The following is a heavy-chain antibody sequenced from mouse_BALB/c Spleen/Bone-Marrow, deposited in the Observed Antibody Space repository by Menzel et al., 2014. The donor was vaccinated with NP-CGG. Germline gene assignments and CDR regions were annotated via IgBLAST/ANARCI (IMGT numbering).Heavy chain of an antibody. CDR2: INPNSDYT. Sequence: VQGVESGAELARPGASVKMSCKASGYTFTYYTMYWVKQRPGQGLEWIGYINPNSDYTNYNQKFKDKATLTADKSSSTAYMQLSSLTSEDSACFYCAREVYGSWFAYWGQGTLVTVSA. V-gene: IGHV1-4*01. J-gene: IGHJ3*01. CDR3: AREVYGSWFAY. D-gene: IGHD2-2*01. CDR1: GYTFTYYT.